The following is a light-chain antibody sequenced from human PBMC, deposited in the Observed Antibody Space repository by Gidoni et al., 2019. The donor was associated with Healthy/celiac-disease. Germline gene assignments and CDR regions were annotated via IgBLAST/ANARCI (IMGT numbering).Light chain of an antibody. Sequence: DIQMTQSPSSLSAAVGDRVTITCPARQSSSSYLNWYQQKPGKAPKLLIYAASSLLSGVPSRFSGSGSGTDVSLTISSLQPDDFATYYCQQRYSTSALTFGGXTKVEIK. CDR1: QSSSSY. J-gene: IGKJ4*01. CDR3: QQRYSTSALT. V-gene: IGKV1-39*01. CDR2: AAS.